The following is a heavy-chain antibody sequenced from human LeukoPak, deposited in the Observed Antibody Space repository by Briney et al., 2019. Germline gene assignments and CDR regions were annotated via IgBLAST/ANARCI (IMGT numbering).Heavy chain of an antibody. D-gene: IGHD3-10*01. Sequence: GGSLRLSCAASGFTFSSHAMNWVRQAPGKGLEWVSAISASGGLTFFADSVKGRFTISRDNSKNTLYLQMNSLRAEDTALYYCAKDDGWNFDSWGQGTLVTVSS. V-gene: IGHV3-23*01. CDR1: GFTFSSHA. J-gene: IGHJ4*02. CDR3: AKDDGWNFDS. CDR2: ISASGGLT.